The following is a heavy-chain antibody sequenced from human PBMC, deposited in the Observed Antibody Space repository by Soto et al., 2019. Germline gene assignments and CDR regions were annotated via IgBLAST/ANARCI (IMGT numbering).Heavy chain of an antibody. J-gene: IGHJ4*02. D-gene: IGHD3-10*01. CDR3: ARGLGYYGSAVRTSYFDY. Sequence: PSETLSLTCAVYGGSFSGYYWSWIRQPPGKGLEWIGEINHSGSTNYNPSLKSRVTISVDTSKNQFSLKLSSVTAADTAVYYCARGLGYYGSAVRTSYFDYWGQGTLVTVSS. V-gene: IGHV4-34*01. CDR1: GGSFSGYY. CDR2: INHSGST.